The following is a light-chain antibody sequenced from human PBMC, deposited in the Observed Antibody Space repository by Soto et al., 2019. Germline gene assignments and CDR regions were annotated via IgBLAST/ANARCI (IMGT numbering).Light chain of an antibody. CDR3: MQGTHWPLT. CDR1: QSLLYSDGKTF. V-gene: IGKV2-30*01. Sequence: EVVMTQSPLSLPVTLGQPASISCRSSQSLLYSDGKTFLTWLHQRPGQAPRRLIYEVSNRDSGVPDRFSGSGSGTDFTLKISRVEAEDVGVYYCMQGTHWPLTFGGGTKVDIK. CDR2: EVS. J-gene: IGKJ4*01.